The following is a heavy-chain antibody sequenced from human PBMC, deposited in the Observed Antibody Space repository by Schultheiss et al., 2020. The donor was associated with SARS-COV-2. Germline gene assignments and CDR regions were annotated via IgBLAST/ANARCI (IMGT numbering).Heavy chain of an antibody. CDR1: GFTFSSYA. D-gene: IGHD3-22*01. CDR2: ISGSGGST. CDR3: ADGGYYYDSSGYDY. Sequence: GGSLRLSCAASGFTFSSYAMSWVRQAPGKGLEWVSAISGSGGSTYYVDSVKGRFTISRDNSNNTLYLQMNSLRAEDTAVYYCADGGYYYDSSGYDYWGQGALVTVSS. J-gene: IGHJ4*02. V-gene: IGHV3-23*01.